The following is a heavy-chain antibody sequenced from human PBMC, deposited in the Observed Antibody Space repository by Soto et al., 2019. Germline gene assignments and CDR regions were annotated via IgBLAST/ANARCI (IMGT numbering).Heavy chain of an antibody. CDR3: ARGHDPIVNYYFDY. D-gene: IGHD1-20*01. V-gene: IGHV4-31*03. Sequence: SETLSLTCTVSGGSISSGGYYWSRIRQHPGKGLEWIGYIYYSGSTYYNPSLKSRVTISVDTSKNQFSLKLSSVTAADTAVYYCARGHDPIVNYYFDYWGQGTLVTVSS. J-gene: IGHJ4*02. CDR2: IYYSGST. CDR1: GGSISSGGYY.